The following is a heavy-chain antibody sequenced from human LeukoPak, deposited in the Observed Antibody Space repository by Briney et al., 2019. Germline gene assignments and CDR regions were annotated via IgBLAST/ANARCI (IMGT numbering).Heavy chain of an antibody. CDR3: ARADIVVVPAAGYV. Sequence: GASVKVSCKASGYTFTGYYMHWVRQAPGQGLEWMGWINPNSGGTNYAQKFQGRVTMTRDTSISTAYMERSKLRSDDTAVYYCARADIVVVPAAGYVWGQGTTVTVSS. CDR2: INPNSGGT. CDR1: GYTFTGYY. D-gene: IGHD2-2*01. J-gene: IGHJ6*02. V-gene: IGHV1-2*02.